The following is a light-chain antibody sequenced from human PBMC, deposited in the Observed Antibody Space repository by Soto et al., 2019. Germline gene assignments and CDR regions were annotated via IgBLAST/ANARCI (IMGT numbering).Light chain of an antibody. Sequence: DIQMTQSPSSVSASVGDRVSITCRASQQISNWLAWYQQKPGRAPKLLIYTGSSLQSGVPSRFSGTGSGTDFTLTISSLQPEDVATYYGQQANSFPLTFGGGTKVEIK. J-gene: IGKJ4*01. CDR3: QQANSFPLT. CDR2: TGS. CDR1: QQISNW. V-gene: IGKV1-12*01.